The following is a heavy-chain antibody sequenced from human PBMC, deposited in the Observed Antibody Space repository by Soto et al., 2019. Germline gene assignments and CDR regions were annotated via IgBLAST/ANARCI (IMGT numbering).Heavy chain of an antibody. CDR2: INAGNGNT. CDR1: GYTFTSYA. J-gene: IGHJ4*02. D-gene: IGHD6-25*01. Sequence: ASVKVSCKASGYTFTSYAMHWVRQAAGQRLEWMGWINAGNGNTKYSQKFQGRVTITRDTTASTAYMELSSLRSEDTAVYYCARAAYQRPLGFDYWGQGTLVTVSS. V-gene: IGHV1-3*01. CDR3: ARAAYQRPLGFDY.